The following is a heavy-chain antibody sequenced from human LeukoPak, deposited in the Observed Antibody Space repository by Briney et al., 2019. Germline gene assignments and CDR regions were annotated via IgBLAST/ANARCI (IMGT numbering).Heavy chain of an antibody. V-gene: IGHV3-48*04. Sequence: PGGSLILSCAASGFTFSSYSMNWVRQAPGKGLEWVSYISSSSSTIYYADSAKGRLTVSRDNAKNSLYLQMNNLSAEDTAVYYCARGLVGSPWGQGTLVTVSS. CDR1: GFTFSSYS. D-gene: IGHD3-9*01. J-gene: IGHJ5*02. CDR3: ARGLVGSP. CDR2: ISSSSSTI.